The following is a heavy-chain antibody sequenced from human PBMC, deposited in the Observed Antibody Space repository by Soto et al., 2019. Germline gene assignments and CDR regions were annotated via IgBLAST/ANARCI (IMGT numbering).Heavy chain of an antibody. V-gene: IGHV2-5*02. CDR3: AHTYPPGFDI. J-gene: IGHJ3*02. CDR2: IYWDDDK. Sequence: QITLKESGPTLVKPTQTLTLTCTFSGFSLSTSKVGVGWIRQAPGKALEWLALIYWDDDKRYSPSLNNRLTHTQDTSRNPVALTMTYMDPLDTATYYSAHTYPPGFDIWGQGTMVTVSS. D-gene: IGHD3-16*01. CDR1: GFSLSTSKVG.